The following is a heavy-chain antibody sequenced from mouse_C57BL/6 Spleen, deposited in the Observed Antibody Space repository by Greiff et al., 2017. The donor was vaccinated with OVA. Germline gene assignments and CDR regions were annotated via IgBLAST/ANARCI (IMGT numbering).Heavy chain of an antibody. J-gene: IGHJ2*01. D-gene: IGHD1-1*01. CDR1: GYTFTSYW. V-gene: IGHV1-69*01. CDR2: IDPSASYT. Sequence: QVQLKQPGAELVMPGASVKLSCKASGYTFTSYWMHWVKQRPGQGLEWIGEIDPSASYTNYNQKFKGKSTLTVDKSSSTAYMQLSSLTSEDSAVYYCARLLLRPYYFDYWGQGTTLTVSS. CDR3: ARLLLRPYYFDY.